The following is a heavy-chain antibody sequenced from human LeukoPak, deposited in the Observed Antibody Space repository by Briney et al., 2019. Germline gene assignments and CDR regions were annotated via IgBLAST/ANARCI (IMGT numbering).Heavy chain of an antibody. D-gene: IGHD1-26*01. CDR2: ISSSSSYI. CDR1: GLTFSWYS. J-gene: IGHJ6*02. Sequence: GGSLRLSCAASGLTFSWYSMNWVRQAPGKGLEWVSSISSSSSYIYYADSVKGRFTISRDNAKNSLYLQMNSLRAEDTAVYYCARHAVRGSYPSGMDVWGQGTTVTVSS. CDR3: ARHAVRGSYPSGMDV. V-gene: IGHV3-21*01.